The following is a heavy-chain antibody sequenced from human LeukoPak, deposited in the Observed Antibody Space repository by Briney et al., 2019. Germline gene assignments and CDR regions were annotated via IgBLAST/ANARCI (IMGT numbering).Heavy chain of an antibody. CDR2: ISGDGAST. J-gene: IGHJ4*02. Sequence: GGSLRLSCAASGFTFAIHAMTWVRQAPGKGLEWVSGISGDGASTHYAESVKGQFTISRDNSQNTLFLQMNSLRVEDTAIYYCAKAQKYTSDLDYWGQGILLTVSS. CDR1: GFTFAIHA. D-gene: IGHD6-19*01. V-gene: IGHV3-23*01. CDR3: AKAQKYTSDLDY.